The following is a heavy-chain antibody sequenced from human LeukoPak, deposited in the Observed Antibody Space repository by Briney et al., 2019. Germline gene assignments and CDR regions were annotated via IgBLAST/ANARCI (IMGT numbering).Heavy chain of an antibody. J-gene: IGHJ4*02. CDR1: DDSISRDF. D-gene: IGHD6-19*01. Sequence: SETLSLTCTASDDSISRDFWTWIRQPPGKGLEWIGYIRYSGRTEYNPSLKSRVTILIQTSKNQFSLKLTSVTAADTAIYYCARLPDVSGWPFYYWGQGILVTVSS. V-gene: IGHV4-59*01. CDR3: ARLPDVSGWPFYY. CDR2: IRYSGRT.